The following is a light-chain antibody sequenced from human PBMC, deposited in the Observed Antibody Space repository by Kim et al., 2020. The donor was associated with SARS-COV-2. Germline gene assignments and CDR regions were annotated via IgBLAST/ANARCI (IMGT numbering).Light chain of an antibody. CDR2: KDS. Sequence: SVSPGQTARIPCSGDVLAKKYARWFQQKPGQAPVLVIYKDSERPSGIPKRFSGSSSGTTVTLTISGAQVEDEADYYCYSAADNNRVFGGGTQLTVL. CDR3: YSAADNNRV. CDR1: VLAKKY. V-gene: IGLV3-27*01. J-gene: IGLJ3*02.